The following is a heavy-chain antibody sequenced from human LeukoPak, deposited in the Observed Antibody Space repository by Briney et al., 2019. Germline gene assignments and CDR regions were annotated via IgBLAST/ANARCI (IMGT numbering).Heavy chain of an antibody. CDR1: GCTFTSYG. CDR2: ISAYNGNT. Sequence: ASVKVSCKASGCTFTSYGISWVRQAPGQGLEWMGWISAYNGNTNYAQKLQGRVTMTTDTSTSTAYMELRSLRSDDTAVYYCASGGGSSGYYYLFPFVYWGQGTLVTVSS. J-gene: IGHJ4*02. V-gene: IGHV1-18*04. CDR3: ASGGGSSGYYYLFPFVY. D-gene: IGHD3-22*01.